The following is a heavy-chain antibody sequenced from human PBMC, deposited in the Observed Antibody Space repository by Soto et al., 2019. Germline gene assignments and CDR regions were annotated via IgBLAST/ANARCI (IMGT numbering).Heavy chain of an antibody. CDR2: ISGTASRT. CDR3: AASFRYFDK. V-gene: IGHV3-23*01. D-gene: IGHD3-9*01. J-gene: IGHJ4*02. Sequence: EVQLLESGGGLVLPGGSLRLSCAGSGFTPTTTPLSWVRQPPGKGLEWVTTISGTASRTYYVDSVKGRFFISRDNSKNKVTLQMKHLTLDETAVYYFAASFRYFDKWGQGNRVTVSS. CDR1: GFTPTTTP.